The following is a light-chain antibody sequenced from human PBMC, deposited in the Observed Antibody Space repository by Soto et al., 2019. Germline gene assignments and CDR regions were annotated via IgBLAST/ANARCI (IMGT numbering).Light chain of an antibody. CDR1: QYVNTR. CDR2: QTA. J-gene: IGKJ5*01. V-gene: IGKV3-20*01. CDR3: QQYGSSPSIT. Sequence: DIMVKQSPATLASFTGDRVTLSCRSSQYVNTRLAWYQHRPGQAPRLLIYQTAIRAAGIPARFSGSGSGTDFTLTISRLEPEDFAVYYCQQYGSSPSITFGQGKRLEI.